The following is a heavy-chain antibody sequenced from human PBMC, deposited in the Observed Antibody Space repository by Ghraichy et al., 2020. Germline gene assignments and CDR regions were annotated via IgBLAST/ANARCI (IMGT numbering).Heavy chain of an antibody. CDR1: GFTFSSYA. J-gene: IGHJ4*02. D-gene: IGHD3-22*01. Sequence: GSLRLSCAASGFTFSSYAMSWVRQAPGKGLEWVSAISGSGGSTYYADSVKGRFTISRDNSKNTLYLQMNSLRAEDTAVYYCANSVVVISHFDYWGQGTLVTVSS. V-gene: IGHV3-23*01. CDR2: ISGSGGST. CDR3: ANSVVVISHFDY.